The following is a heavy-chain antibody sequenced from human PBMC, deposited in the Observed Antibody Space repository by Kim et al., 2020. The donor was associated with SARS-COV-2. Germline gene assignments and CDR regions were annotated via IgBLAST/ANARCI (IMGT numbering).Heavy chain of an antibody. CDR1: GGTFSSYA. Sequence: SVKVSCKASGGTFSSYAISWVRQAPGQGLEWMGRIIPILGIANYAQKFQGRVTITVDKSTSTAYMELSSLRSGDTAVYYCARARVRGVIGGMDVWGQGTTVTVSS. J-gene: IGHJ6*02. V-gene: IGHV1-69*04. CDR2: IIPILGIA. CDR3: ARARVRGVIGGMDV. D-gene: IGHD3-10*01.